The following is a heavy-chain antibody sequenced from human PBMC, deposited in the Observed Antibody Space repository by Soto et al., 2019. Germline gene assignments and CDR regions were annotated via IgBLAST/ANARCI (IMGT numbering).Heavy chain of an antibody. V-gene: IGHV2-70*01. CDR1: GFSLSTSGMC. Sequence: SGPTLVNPTQTLTLTCTFSGFSLSTSGMCVSWIRQPPGKALEWLALIDWDDDKYYSTSLKTRLTISKDTSKNQVVLTMTNMDPVDTATYYCARIRMNYYDCSGYYYYYYGMDVWGQGTTVTVSS. CDR3: ARIRMNYYDCSGYYYYYYGMDV. CDR2: IDWDDDK. J-gene: IGHJ6*02. D-gene: IGHD3-22*01.